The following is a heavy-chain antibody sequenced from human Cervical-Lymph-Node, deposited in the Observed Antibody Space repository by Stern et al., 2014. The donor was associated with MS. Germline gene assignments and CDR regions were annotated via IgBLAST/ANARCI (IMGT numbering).Heavy chain of an antibody. J-gene: IGHJ3*02. CDR3: APSSAI. Sequence: EMQLVESGGGLVQPGGSLKVSCAASGFTFSASVIHWVRQAPGKGLEWVGRSRNKGKDYATAYAVSVKGRFTISRDDSKNTAYLHMSSLKVEDTAVYYCAPSSAIWGRGTMVTVSS. CDR2: SRNKGKDYAT. CDR1: GFTFSASV. V-gene: IGHV3-73*01.